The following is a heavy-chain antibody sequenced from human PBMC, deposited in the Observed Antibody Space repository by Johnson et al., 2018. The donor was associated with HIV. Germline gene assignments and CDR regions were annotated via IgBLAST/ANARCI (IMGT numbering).Heavy chain of an antibody. CDR2: ISWNSGSI. D-gene: IGHD4-17*01. V-gene: IGHV3-9*01. J-gene: IGHJ3*02. CDR1: GFTFDDYA. Sequence: VQLVESGGGLVQPGRSLRLSCAASGFTFDDYAMHWVRQAPGKGLEWVSGISWNSGSIGYADSVKGRFTISRDNAKNSLYLQMNSLRAEDTALYYCAREREDYGDNHDAFDIWGQGTMVAVSS. CDR3: AREREDYGDNHDAFDI.